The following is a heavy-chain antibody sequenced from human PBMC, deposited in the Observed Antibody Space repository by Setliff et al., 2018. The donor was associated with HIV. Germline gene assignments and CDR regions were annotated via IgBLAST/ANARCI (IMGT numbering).Heavy chain of an antibody. D-gene: IGHD3-3*01. J-gene: IGHJ4*02. CDR1: GGSISSGSYY. CDR3: ARVPFTTGFDY. V-gene: IGHV4-39*02. CDR2: IYHSGGT. Sequence: PSETLSLTCTVSGGSISSGSYYWSWIRQSAGRGLEWIGNIYHSGGTHYNPSLRSRVTISVDTSKNHFSLKLSSVTAADTAVFYCARVPFTTGFDYWGQGILVTVSS.